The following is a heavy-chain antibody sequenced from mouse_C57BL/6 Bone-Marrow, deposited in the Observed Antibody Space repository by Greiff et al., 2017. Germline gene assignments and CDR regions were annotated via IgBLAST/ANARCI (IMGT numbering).Heavy chain of an antibody. CDR1: GYTFTDYY. Sequence: VQLQQSGAELVKPGASVKISCKASGYTFTDYYINWVKQRPGQGLEWIGKIGPGSGSTYYNEKFKGKATLTADKSSSTAYMQLSSLTSEDSAVYFCAIIYYYGSRYFDVWGTGTTGTVSS. V-gene: IGHV1-77*01. J-gene: IGHJ1*03. D-gene: IGHD1-1*01. CDR2: IGPGSGST. CDR3: AIIYYYGSRYFDV.